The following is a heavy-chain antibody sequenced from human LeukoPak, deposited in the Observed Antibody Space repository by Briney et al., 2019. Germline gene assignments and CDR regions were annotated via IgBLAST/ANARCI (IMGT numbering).Heavy chain of an antibody. Sequence: GGSLRLSCAASGFTVSDNYMSWVRQAPGKGLEWVSVIYSGGSMGITYYAGSVKGRFTISRDNSKNTLYLQLNSLRAEDTAVYYCVRDMSFMAVYYFDYWGQGILVTVSS. V-gene: IGHV3-66*01. J-gene: IGHJ4*02. CDR1: GFTVSDNY. CDR2: IYSGGSMGIT. CDR3: VRDMSFMAVYYFDY. D-gene: IGHD3-3*02.